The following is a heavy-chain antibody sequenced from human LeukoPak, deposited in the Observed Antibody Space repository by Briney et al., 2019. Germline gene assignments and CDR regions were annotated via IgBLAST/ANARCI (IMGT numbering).Heavy chain of an antibody. CDR1: GFTFSNYW. CDR2: IKEDGSEK. J-gene: IGHJ4*02. Sequence: GGSLRLSCAASGFTFSNYWMTWVRQAPGKGLEWVANIKEDGSEKYYVDSVKGRFTFSRDNAKNSLYLQMNSLRAEDTAVYYCARGRGISWGQGTLATVSS. V-gene: IGHV3-7*01. D-gene: IGHD2-2*01. CDR3: ARGRGIS.